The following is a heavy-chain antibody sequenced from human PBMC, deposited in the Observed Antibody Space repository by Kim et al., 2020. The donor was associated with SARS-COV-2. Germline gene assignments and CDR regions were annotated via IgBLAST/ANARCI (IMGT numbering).Heavy chain of an antibody. CDR1: GGSFSGYY. Sequence: SETLSLTCAVYGGSFSGYYWSWIRQPPGKGLEWIGEINHSGSTNYNPSLKSRVTISVDTSKNQFSLKLSSVTAADTAVYYCARGVLDRTRSSARFDYWGQGTLVTVSS. J-gene: IGHJ4*02. V-gene: IGHV4-34*01. D-gene: IGHD6-19*01. CDR2: INHSGST. CDR3: ARGVLDRTRSSARFDY.